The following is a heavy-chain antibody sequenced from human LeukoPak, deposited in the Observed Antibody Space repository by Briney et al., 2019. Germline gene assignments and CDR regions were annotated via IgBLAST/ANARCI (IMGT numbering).Heavy chain of an antibody. CDR2: IKENGSEE. Sequence: GGSLRLSCGVSGFIFKRYWMSWVRQAPGKGPEWVANIKENGSEEYYVDSVKGRFTISRDNAKNSLYLQMNSLRVEDTGVYYCARVLSGGSYIFDFWGQGTPVTVSS. V-gene: IGHV3-7*03. J-gene: IGHJ4*02. D-gene: IGHD2-15*01. CDR3: ARVLSGGSYIFDF. CDR1: GFIFKRYW.